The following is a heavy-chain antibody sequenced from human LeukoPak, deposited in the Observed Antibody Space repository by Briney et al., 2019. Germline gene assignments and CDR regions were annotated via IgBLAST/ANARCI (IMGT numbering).Heavy chain of an antibody. CDR2: IHYSGTT. J-gene: IGHJ6*02. CDR1: GDSISSYY. CDR3: AREQDYYYYGMDV. V-gene: IGHV4-59*12. Sequence: SETLSLTCAVSGDSISSYYWSWFRQPPGKGLEWIAYIHYSGTTNYNPSLKSRVTISVDTSKNQFSLKLSSVTAADTAVYYCAREQDYYYYGMDVWGQGTTVTVSS.